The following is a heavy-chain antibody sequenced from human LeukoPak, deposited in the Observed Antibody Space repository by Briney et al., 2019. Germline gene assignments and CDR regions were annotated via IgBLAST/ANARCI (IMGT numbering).Heavy chain of an antibody. J-gene: IGHJ5*02. CDR3: ARPYYYDSRIDP. CDR1: GGSISSGDYY. CDR2: MYYSGST. Sequence: SETLSLTCTVSGGSISSGDYYWSWIRQPPGKGQERFGYMYYSGSTYYNPSRKSRVTISVETSKNQFSLKLSSVTAADTAGYYCARPYYYDSRIDPWGQGTPVSVSS. V-gene: IGHV4-30-4*01. D-gene: IGHD3-22*01.